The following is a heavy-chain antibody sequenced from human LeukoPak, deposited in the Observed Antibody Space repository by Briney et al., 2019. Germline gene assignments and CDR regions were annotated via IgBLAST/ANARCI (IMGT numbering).Heavy chain of an antibody. J-gene: IGHJ4*02. Sequence: GESLKISCKGSGYSFISYRISWVRQMPGKGLEWMGRIDPSDSYTNYSPSFQGHVTMSVDESISTAYLQWSSLKASDTAMFYCARRDRYTWYSFDYWGQGTLVTVSS. V-gene: IGHV5-10-1*01. CDR3: ARRDRYTWYSFDY. CDR2: IDPSDSYT. D-gene: IGHD6-13*01. CDR1: GYSFISYR.